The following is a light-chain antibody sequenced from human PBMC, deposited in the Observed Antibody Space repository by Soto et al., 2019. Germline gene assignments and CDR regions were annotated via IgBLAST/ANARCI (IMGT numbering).Light chain of an antibody. CDR2: DAS. Sequence: DIQMTQSPSSLSASVGDRVTITCQASQDTSNYLNWYQHKPAKAPKLLIYDASNLETWAPARFSGSGSGKDLNFTISSLQPDDIATYYSYQYANLPHTFGGGIKAEIK. J-gene: IGKJ4*01. CDR1: QDTSNY. V-gene: IGKV1-33*01. CDR3: YQYANLPHT.